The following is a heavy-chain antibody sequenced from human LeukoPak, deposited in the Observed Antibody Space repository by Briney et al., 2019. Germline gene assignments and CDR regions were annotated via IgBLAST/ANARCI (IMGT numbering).Heavy chain of an antibody. J-gene: IGHJ4*02. CDR2: INPNSSGA. CDR3: VRQASGGWYYDY. CDR1: GYTFTDYY. Sequence: ASVKVSCKASGYTFTDYYMHWVRQAPGQGREWMGWINPNSSGAHYAQKFQGRVSMTRDTSISTIYMELSRLTSGDTAVYYCVRQASGGWYYDYWGQGTLVTVSS. V-gene: IGHV1-2*02. D-gene: IGHD6-19*01.